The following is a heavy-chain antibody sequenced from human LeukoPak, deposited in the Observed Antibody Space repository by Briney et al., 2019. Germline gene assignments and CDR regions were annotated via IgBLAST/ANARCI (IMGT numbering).Heavy chain of an antibody. CDR1: GFSFHSYV. CDR3: ARRTTSRAFDY. CDR2: ISDSGDST. V-gene: IGHV3-23*01. Sequence: SGGSLRLSCVVPGFSFHSYVMTWGRQAPEEGLEWVSSISDSGDSTYAADSVKGRFTISRDNSKNTLYLHMNSLRVEDTARYFCARRTTSRAFDYWGQGTLVTVSS. D-gene: IGHD1-1*01. J-gene: IGHJ4*02.